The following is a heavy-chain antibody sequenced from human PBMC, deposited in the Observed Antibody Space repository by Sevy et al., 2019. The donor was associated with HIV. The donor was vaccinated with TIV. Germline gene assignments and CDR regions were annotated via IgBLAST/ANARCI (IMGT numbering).Heavy chain of an antibody. CDR1: GFTFSIYS. D-gene: IGHD3-10*01. V-gene: IGHV3-21*01. Sequence: GGSLRLSCAASGFTFSIYSMNWVRQAPGKGLEWVSSISSSSSHIYYGDSVKGRFTISRDNAKNSLYLQMNSLRAEDTAVYYCARDHTYYDSGTIPGWFAPWGQGTLVTVSS. J-gene: IGHJ5*02. CDR3: ARDHTYYDSGTIPGWFAP. CDR2: ISSSSSHI.